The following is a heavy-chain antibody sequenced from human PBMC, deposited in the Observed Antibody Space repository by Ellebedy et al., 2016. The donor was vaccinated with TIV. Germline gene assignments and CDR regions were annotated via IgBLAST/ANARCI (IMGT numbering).Heavy chain of an antibody. CDR1: GFSFSDYS. CDR2: ITSSSNII. CDR3: ASILGKDWYFDL. Sequence: GESLKISCAASGFSFSDYSMNWFRQAPGEGLEWVSYITSSSNIIYYADSVKGRFTISRDNAKNSLYLQMNSLRAEDTAVYYCASILGKDWYFDLWGRGTLVTVSS. V-gene: IGHV3-48*04. J-gene: IGHJ2*01. D-gene: IGHD3-3*02.